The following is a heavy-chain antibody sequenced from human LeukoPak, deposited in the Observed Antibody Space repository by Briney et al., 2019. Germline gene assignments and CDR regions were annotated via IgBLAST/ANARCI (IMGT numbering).Heavy chain of an antibody. V-gene: IGHV5-10-1*01. J-gene: IGHJ3*02. Sequence: GESLKISCKGSGYSFTSYWISWGRQMPGEGLEWMGRIDPSDSYTNYSPSFQGHGTISADKSISTAYLQWSSLKASDTAMYYCARSRGGIVVVPAAMKWAFDIWGQGTMVTVSS. CDR2: IDPSDSYT. CDR3: ARSRGGIVVVPAAMKWAFDI. D-gene: IGHD2-2*01. CDR1: GYSFTSYW.